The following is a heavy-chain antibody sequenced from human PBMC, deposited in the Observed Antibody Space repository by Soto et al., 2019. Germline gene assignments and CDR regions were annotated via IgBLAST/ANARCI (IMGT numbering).Heavy chain of an antibody. CDR3: ARGLLFGDYDYFDL. J-gene: IGHJ2*01. D-gene: IGHD4-17*01. CDR2: MNPNSGNT. Sequence: QVQLVQSGAEVKKPGASVKVSCKASGYTFTSYDINWVRQATGQGLEWMGWMNPNSGNTGYAQKFEGRVTMTRNTSKSTAYMELSSLRSEDTAVYYCARGLLFGDYDYFDLWGRGTLVTVSS. CDR1: GYTFTSYD. V-gene: IGHV1-8*01.